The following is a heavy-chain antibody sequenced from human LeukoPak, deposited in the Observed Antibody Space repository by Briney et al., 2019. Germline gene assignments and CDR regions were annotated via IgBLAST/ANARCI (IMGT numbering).Heavy chain of an antibody. J-gene: IGHJ4*02. CDR2: ISGSGGST. CDR3: AKDFLTYYYDSSGYDVGPFDY. D-gene: IGHD3-22*01. Sequence: GGSLRLSCAASGFTFSSYAMSWVRQAPGKGPEWVSAISGSGGSTYYADSVKGRFTISRDNSKNTLYLQMNSLRAEDTAVYYCAKDFLTYYYDSSGYDVGPFDYWGQGTLVTVSS. CDR1: GFTFSSYA. V-gene: IGHV3-23*01.